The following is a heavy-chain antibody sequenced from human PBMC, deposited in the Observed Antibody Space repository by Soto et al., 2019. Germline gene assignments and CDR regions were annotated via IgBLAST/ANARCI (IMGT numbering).Heavy chain of an antibody. D-gene: IGHD3-16*01. CDR2: IDPSDSYT. V-gene: IGHV5-10-1*01. CDR1: GYTFTNYW. CDR3: GRHKPMIRGAFDI. Sequence: GESLKISCKGSGYTFTNYWINWVRQMPGKGLEWMGKIDPSDSYTNYSPSFQGHVTISADKSINTAYLQWSSLKASDTAMYYCGRHKPMIRGAFDIWGQGTVVTVSS. J-gene: IGHJ3*02.